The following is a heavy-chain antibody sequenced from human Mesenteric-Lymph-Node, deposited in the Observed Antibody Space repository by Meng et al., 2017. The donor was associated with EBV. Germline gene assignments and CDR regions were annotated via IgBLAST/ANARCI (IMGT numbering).Heavy chain of an antibody. D-gene: IGHD6-13*01. J-gene: IGHJ4*02. CDR1: GGSIGSANY. Sequence: QLQLPESGPGLVKPSQTLSLTCTVSGGSIGSANYWSWIRQPPGKGLEWIGYIYYSGNTYYNPSLESRVTISIDTSKSQVSLKLTSVTAADTAVYYCARVTYSGSRYPSVFDYWGQGNLVTVSS. V-gene: IGHV4-30-4*01. CDR2: IYYSGNT. CDR3: ARVTYSGSRYPSVFDY.